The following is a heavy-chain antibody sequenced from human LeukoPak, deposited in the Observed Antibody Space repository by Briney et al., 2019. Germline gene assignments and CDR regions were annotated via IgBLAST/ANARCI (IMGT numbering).Heavy chain of an antibody. CDR3: AKGTAAAVLY. CDR1: GFTFSSYG. D-gene: IGHD6-13*01. CDR2: IRYDGSNK. J-gene: IGHJ4*02. V-gene: IGHV3-30*02. Sequence: GGSMRLSCAASGFTFSSYGMHWVRQAPGKGLEWVAFIRYDGSNKYYADSVKGRFTISRDNSKNTLYLQMNSLRAEDTAVYYCAKGTAAAVLYWGQGTLVTVSS.